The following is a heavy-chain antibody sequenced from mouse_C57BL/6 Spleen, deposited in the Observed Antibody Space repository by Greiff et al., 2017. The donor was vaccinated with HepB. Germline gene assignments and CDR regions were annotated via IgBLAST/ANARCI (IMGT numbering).Heavy chain of an antibody. CDR3: ARSRPTNWDQGYFDY. CDR2: ISSGGSYT. V-gene: IGHV5-6*01. J-gene: IGHJ2*01. Sequence: EVQLVESGGDLVKPGGSLKLSCAASGFTFSSYGMSWVRQTPDKRLEWVATISSGGSYTYYPDSVKGRFTISRDNAKNTLYLQRSSLKSEDTAMYYCARSRPTNWDQGYFDYWGQGTTLTVSS. D-gene: IGHD4-1*01. CDR1: GFTFSSYG.